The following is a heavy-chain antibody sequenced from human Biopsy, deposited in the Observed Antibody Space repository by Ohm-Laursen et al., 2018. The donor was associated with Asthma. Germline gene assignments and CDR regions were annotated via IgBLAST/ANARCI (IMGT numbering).Heavy chain of an antibody. J-gene: IGHJ4*02. V-gene: IGHV4-59*01. D-gene: IGHD2-21*02. CDR3: ARGVDRVTGLLDQFDS. CDR1: GGSINNFY. CDR2: VYYSGST. Sequence: SETLSLTCTVSGGSINNFYWSWIRQPPGKGLESIGHVYYSGSTNYNPSLKSRVTISIDASKNQFSLKLTSVTAADTAVYYCARGVDRVTGLLDQFDSWGQGTLVTVSS.